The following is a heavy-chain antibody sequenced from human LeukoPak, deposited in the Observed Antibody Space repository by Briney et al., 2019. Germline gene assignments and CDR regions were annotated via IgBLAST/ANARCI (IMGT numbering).Heavy chain of an antibody. J-gene: IGHJ6*03. D-gene: IGHD3/OR15-3a*01. CDR1: GGSFSGYY. Sequence: SETLSLTCAVYGGSFSGYYWSWIRQPPGKGLEWIGEINHSGSTNYNPSLKSRVTISVDTSKNQFSLKLSSVTAADTALYYCARGASLDWLQQFYYYYMDVWDKGTTVTVSS. V-gene: IGHV4-34*01. CDR2: INHSGST. CDR3: ARGASLDWLQQFYYYYMDV.